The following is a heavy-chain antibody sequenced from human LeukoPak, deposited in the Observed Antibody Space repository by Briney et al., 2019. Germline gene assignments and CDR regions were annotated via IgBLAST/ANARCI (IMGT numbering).Heavy chain of an antibody. CDR3: ARVELRYFDWSLGMDV. J-gene: IGHJ6*04. CDR2: IIPIFGTA. D-gene: IGHD3-9*01. V-gene: IGHV1-69*05. Sequence: SVKVSCKASGGTLSSYAISWVRQAPGQGLEWMGGIIPIFGTANYAQKFQGRVTITTDKSTSTAHMELSSLRSEDTAVYYCARVELRYFDWSLGMDVWGKGTTVTVSS. CDR1: GGTLSSYA.